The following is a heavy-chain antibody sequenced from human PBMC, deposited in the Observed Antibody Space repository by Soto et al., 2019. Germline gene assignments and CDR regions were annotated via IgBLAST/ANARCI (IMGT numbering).Heavy chain of an antibody. CDR1: GFTFSSYA. CDR2: ISGSGGST. CDR3: AKDPPRYCSGGSCYVP. Sequence: PVGSLRLSCAASGFTFSSYAMSWVRQAPGKGLEWVSAISGSGGSTYYADSVKGRFTISRDNSKNTLYLQMNSLRAEDTAVYYCAKDPPRYCSGGSCYVPWGQGTLVTVSS. V-gene: IGHV3-23*01. D-gene: IGHD2-15*01. J-gene: IGHJ5*02.